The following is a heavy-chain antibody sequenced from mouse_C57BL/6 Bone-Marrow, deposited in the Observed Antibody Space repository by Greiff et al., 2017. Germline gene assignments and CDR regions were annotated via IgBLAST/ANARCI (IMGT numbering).Heavy chain of an antibody. D-gene: IGHD2-1*01. CDR1: GYTFTSYW. CDR3: ARGYYGKLNFDY. V-gene: IGHV1-55*01. J-gene: IGHJ2*01. CDR2: IYPGSGST. Sequence: QVQLQQPGAELVKPGASVKMSCKASGYTFTSYWITWVKQRPGQGLEWIGDIYPGSGSTNYNEKFKSKATLTVDTSSSTAYMHLSSLTSEDSAVYYCARGYYGKLNFDYWGQGTTLTVSS.